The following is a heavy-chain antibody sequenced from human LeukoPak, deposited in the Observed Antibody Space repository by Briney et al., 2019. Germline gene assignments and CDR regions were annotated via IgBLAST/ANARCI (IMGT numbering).Heavy chain of an antibody. Sequence: GGSLRLSCAASGFNFRSYEMNWVRQAPGKGLEWVSYISNTDETRTYADSVKGRFTISRDNAKNSLYLQMNSLRAEDTAVYYCARKSGGDCYFCAFDIWGQGTMVTVSS. CDR2: ISNTDETR. J-gene: IGHJ3*02. CDR3: ARKSGGDCYFCAFDI. V-gene: IGHV3-48*03. CDR1: GFNFRSYE. D-gene: IGHD2-21*02.